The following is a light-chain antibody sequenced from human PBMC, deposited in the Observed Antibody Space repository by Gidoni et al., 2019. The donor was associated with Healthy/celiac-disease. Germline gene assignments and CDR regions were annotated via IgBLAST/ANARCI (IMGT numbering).Light chain of an antibody. CDR3: AAWDDSLNGVV. CDR1: SSNIGSNA. V-gene: IGLV1-36*01. CDR2: YDD. J-gene: IGLJ2*01. Sequence: QSVLTQPPPVSEAPRQRVTISCSGSSSNIGSNAVNWYQQLPGKAPKLLIYYDDLLPSGVSDRFSGSKSGTSASLAISGLQSEDEADYYCAAWDDSLNGVVFGGGTKLTVL.